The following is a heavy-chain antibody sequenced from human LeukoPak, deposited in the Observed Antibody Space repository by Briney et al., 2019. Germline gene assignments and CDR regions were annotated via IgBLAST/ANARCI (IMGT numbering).Heavy chain of an antibody. V-gene: IGHV3-23*01. D-gene: IGHD2-8*01. Sequence: GGTLRLSCVGSGFTFNTYGMTWVRQTPGKGLEWVSTISASGDSRHHADSVKGRFAISRDNAKNSLYLQMNSLRAEDTAVYYCARRNGYYYYMDVWGKGTTVTVSS. CDR2: ISASGDSR. CDR3: ARRNGYYYYMDV. CDR1: GFTFNTYG. J-gene: IGHJ6*03.